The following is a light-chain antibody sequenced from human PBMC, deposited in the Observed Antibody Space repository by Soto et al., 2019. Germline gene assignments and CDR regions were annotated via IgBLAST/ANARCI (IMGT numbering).Light chain of an antibody. CDR1: RSISTN. Sequence: EIVMTQSPATLSVSQGERATLSCRASRSISTNLAWYQQTPGQAPRLLIYGASTRATDIPGRFSGSGSGTAFTLTISSLQSADCAVYYCQQYNNWPLTFGGGTKVEIK. CDR3: QQYNNWPLT. V-gene: IGKV3-15*01. J-gene: IGKJ4*01. CDR2: GAS.